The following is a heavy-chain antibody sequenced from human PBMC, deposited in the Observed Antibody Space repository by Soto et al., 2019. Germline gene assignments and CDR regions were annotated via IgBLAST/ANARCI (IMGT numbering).Heavy chain of an antibody. CDR1: GFSLSINGVA. CDR3: AHKRDVSRGFKY. Sequence: QITLKESGPTLVKPTQTLTLTCTFSGFSLSINGVAVGWIRQPPGQALEWLALIYWDDDQRYNPSLKNRPTITKDTSRNQVVLTMTNLDHVDTATYYCAHKRDVSRGFKYWVQGTLVTVSS. CDR2: IYWDDDQ. D-gene: IGHD3-10*01. J-gene: IGHJ4*02. V-gene: IGHV2-5*02.